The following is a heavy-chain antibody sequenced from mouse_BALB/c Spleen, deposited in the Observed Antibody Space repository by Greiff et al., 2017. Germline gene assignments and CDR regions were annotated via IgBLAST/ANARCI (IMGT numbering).Heavy chain of an antibody. J-gene: IGHJ4*01. D-gene: IGHD1-1*01. CDR3: ARVGYYGSSYDYYAMDY. CDR1: GYSITSGYY. CDR2: ISYDGSN. Sequence: ESGPGLVKPSQSLSLTCSVTGYSITSGYYWNWIRQFPGNKLEWMGYISYDGSNNYNPSLKNRISITRDTSKNQFFLKLNSVTTEDTATYYCARVGYYGSSYDYYAMDYWGQGTSVTVSS. V-gene: IGHV3-6*02.